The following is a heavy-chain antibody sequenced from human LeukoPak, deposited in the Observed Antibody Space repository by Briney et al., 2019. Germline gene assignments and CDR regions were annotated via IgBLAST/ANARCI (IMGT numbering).Heavy chain of an antibody. V-gene: IGHV1-18*01. J-gene: IGHJ4*02. CDR3: ARGEVSASLYDFDF. CDR2: VSGYTANT. CDR1: GYTFTTYG. D-gene: IGHD2-2*01. Sequence: ASVKVSCKTSGYTFTTYGVSWVRQAPGQGLEWMGWVSGYTANTNYAERFQGRVTMTTDTSTSTVYLELTSLRSDDTAVYYCARGEVSASLYDFDFWGQGTLVTVS.